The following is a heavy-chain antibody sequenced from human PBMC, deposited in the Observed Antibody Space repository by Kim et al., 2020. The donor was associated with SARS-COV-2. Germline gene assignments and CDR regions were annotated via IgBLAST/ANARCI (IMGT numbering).Heavy chain of an antibody. CDR1: GGSITSGNDY. D-gene: IGHD3-10*01. J-gene: IGHJ5*01. CDR2: VSYSGST. Sequence: SETLSLTCTVSGGSITSGNDYWGWLRQAPGKVLEWIGTVSYSGSTFYNPSLYNPSLESRVTFSIDTSKNQFSLKLRSVTAADTAVYYCARHLFRYYFDS. V-gene: IGHV4-39*01. CDR3: ARHLFRYYFDS.